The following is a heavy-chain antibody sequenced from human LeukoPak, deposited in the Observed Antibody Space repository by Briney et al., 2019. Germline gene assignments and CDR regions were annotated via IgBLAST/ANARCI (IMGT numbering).Heavy chain of an antibody. J-gene: IGHJ4*02. D-gene: IGHD5-18*01. Sequence: GGSLRLSCAASGFTFSSFGMHWVRQAPGKGLEWVAVISYDGSNKYYADSVKGRFTISRDNSKNTLYLQMNSLRAEDTAVYYCARHLSGVTGYTYGRGIDYWGQGTLVTVSS. CDR3: ARHLSGVTGYTYGRGIDY. CDR1: GFTFSSFG. V-gene: IGHV3-30*03. CDR2: ISYDGSNK.